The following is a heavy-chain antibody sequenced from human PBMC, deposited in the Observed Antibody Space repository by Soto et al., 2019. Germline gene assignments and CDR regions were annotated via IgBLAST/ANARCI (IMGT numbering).Heavy chain of an antibody. J-gene: IGHJ4*03. Sequence: PSQALSLTCVIPGDSVASNRATSNWVRQSPSRGIELLGRTYYRSKWKNDYALSVNSRITINPDTSKNQLSLQLSSVTPDDTAIYCCVRGVDSCFDYWGQGTMVTVSS. V-gene: IGHV6-1*01. CDR1: GDSVASNRAT. CDR2: TYYRSKWKN. CDR3: VRGVDSCFDY. D-gene: IGHD3-9*01.